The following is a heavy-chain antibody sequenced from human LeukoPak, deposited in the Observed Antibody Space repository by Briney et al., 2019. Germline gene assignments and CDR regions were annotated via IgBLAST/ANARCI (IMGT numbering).Heavy chain of an antibody. J-gene: IGHJ5*02. CDR1: GGSISSYY. CDR2: IYYSGST. Sequence: SETLSLTCTVSGGSISSYYWSWIRQPPGKGLECIGYIYYSGSTNYNPSLKSRVTISVDTSKNQFSLKLNSVTAADTAVYYRARGGGYSYGSNWFDPWGQGTLVTVSS. CDR3: ARGGGYSYGSNWFDP. V-gene: IGHV4-59*01. D-gene: IGHD5-18*01.